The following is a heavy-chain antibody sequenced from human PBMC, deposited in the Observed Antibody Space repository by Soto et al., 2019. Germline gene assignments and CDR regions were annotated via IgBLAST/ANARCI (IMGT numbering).Heavy chain of an antibody. D-gene: IGHD6-6*01. CDR2: ISSNGGST. CDR3: ARQGSPLLEYSSSPADYYYYYMDV. J-gene: IGHJ6*03. V-gene: IGHV3-64*01. Sequence: EVQLVESGGGLVQPGGSLRLSCAASGFTFSSYAMHWVRQAPGKGLEYVSAISSNGGSTYYANSVKGRFTISRDNSKNTLYLQMGSLRAEDMAVYYCARQGSPLLEYSSSPADYYYYYMDVWGKGTTVTVSS. CDR1: GFTFSSYA.